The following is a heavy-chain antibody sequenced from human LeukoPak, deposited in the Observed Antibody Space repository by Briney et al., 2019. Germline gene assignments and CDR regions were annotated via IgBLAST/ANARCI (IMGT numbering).Heavy chain of an antibody. CDR1: GGSISASSYY. D-gene: IGHD5-24*01. J-gene: IGHJ5*02. V-gene: IGHV4-39*01. CDR2: IHYSAST. CDR3: ARLELATITRS. Sequence: SGTLSLTCTVSGGSISASSYYWGWIRQPPGKGLEWIGTIHYSASTYYNPSLKSRVTMPVDTSNNQFSLRLSSVTAADTAVYYCARLELATITRSWGKGTLVTVSS.